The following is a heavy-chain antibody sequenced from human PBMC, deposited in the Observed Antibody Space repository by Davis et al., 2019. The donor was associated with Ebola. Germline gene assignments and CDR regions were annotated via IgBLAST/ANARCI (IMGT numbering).Heavy chain of an antibody. Sequence: GESLKISCAASGFTFSSYSMNWVRQAPGKGLEWVSYISSSSSTIYYADSVKGRFTISRDNAKNSLYLQMNSLRAEDTAVYYCAKAGRLGELYLDYWGQGTLVTVSS. CDR3: AKAGRLGELYLDY. V-gene: IGHV3-48*01. CDR2: ISSSSSTI. CDR1: GFTFSSYS. J-gene: IGHJ4*02. D-gene: IGHD3-16*01.